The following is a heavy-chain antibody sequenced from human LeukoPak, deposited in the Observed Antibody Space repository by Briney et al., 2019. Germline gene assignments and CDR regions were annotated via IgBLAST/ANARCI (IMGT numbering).Heavy chain of an antibody. CDR2: IKQDGSEK. J-gene: IGHJ5*02. CDR1: GFTISSYR. D-gene: IGHD2-15*01. V-gene: IGHV3-7*05. Sequence: GGSLRLSCAASGFTISSYRMTWVRQAPGKGLEWVANIKQDGSEKNYVDSVKGRFTISRDNAKNSLYLQMNSLRAEDTAVYYCAREEGYCSGVNCYFWFDPWGQGTLVTVSS. CDR3: AREEGYCSGVNCYFWFDP.